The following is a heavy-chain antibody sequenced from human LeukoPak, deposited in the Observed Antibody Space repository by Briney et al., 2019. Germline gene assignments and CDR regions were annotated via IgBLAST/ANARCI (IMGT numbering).Heavy chain of an antibody. D-gene: IGHD2-8*02. CDR3: ARGAGDVFHERRILDR. Sequence: ASVKVSCKASGYTFTTHFMNWVRQAPGQGLEWMAIINPADGTRTYAQKFEDRVTLTRDTYTDTVYMVLSSLRSDDTAVYYCARGAGDVFHERRILDRWGQGTLVTVSS. CDR2: INPADGTR. V-gene: IGHV1-46*01. CDR1: GYTFTTHF. J-gene: IGHJ5*02.